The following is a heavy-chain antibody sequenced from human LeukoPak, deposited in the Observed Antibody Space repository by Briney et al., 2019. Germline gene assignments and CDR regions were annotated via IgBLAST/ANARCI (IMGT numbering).Heavy chain of an antibody. CDR2: IYYSGST. Sequence: SETLSLTCTVSGGSISSSSYYWGWIRQPPGKGLEWIGSIYYSGSTYYNPSLKSRVTISVDTSKNQFSLKLSSVTAADTAVYYCARHHGGGWYGSVYFDYWGQGTLVTVSA. V-gene: IGHV4-39*01. CDR3: ARHHGGGWYGSVYFDY. D-gene: IGHD6-19*01. CDR1: GGSISSSSYY. J-gene: IGHJ4*02.